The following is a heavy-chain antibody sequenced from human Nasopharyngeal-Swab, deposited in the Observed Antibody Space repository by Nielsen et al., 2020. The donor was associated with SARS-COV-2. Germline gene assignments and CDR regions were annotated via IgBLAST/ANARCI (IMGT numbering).Heavy chain of an antibody. CDR3: ARPLGSSPSNWFDP. V-gene: IGHV1-2*06. D-gene: IGHD6-13*01. CDR1: GYNFTTYD. CDR2: INPNSGGT. Sequence: ASVKVSCKASGYNFTTYDFNWVRQATGQGLEWMGRINPNSGGTNYAQKFQGRVTMTRDTSISTAYMELSRLRSDDTAVYYCARPLGSSPSNWFDPWGQGTLVTVSS. J-gene: IGHJ5*02.